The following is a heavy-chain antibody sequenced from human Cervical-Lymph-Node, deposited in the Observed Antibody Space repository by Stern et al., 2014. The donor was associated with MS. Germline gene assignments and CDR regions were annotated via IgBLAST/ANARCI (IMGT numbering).Heavy chain of an antibody. V-gene: IGHV3-11*01. CDR2: LSTTGKTI. J-gene: IGHJ4*02. CDR3: VRASDPLFEY. D-gene: IGHD2-21*02. CDR1: GFTFSDYH. Sequence: VQLVESGGGSVKPGGSLRLSCAVSGFTFSDYHMHWIRQAPGKGLEGISYLSTTGKTIYYADSVKGRFTIYQDNAKTSLYLQMTSLRVEDTAVYYCVRASDPLFEYWGQGTLVTVSS.